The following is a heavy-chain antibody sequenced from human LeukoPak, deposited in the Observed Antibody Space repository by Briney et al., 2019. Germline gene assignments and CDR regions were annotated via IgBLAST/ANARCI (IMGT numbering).Heavy chain of an antibody. CDR2: INSNGGST. CDR1: GFTFSSYG. J-gene: IGHJ4*02. D-gene: IGHD5-18*01. CDR3: AREGSYGDSDY. V-gene: IGHV3-64*01. Sequence: PGGSLRLSCAASGFTFSSYGMHWVRQAPGKGLEYVSAINSNGGSTYYANSVKGRFTISRDNSRSTLYLQMGSLRAEDMAVYYRAREGSYGDSDYWGQGTLVTVSS.